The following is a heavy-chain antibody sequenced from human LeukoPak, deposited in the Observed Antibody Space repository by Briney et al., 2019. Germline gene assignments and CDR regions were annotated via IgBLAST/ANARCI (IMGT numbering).Heavy chain of an antibody. CDR1: GFTFSSYG. D-gene: IGHD3-10*01. CDR2: IRYDGNNK. Sequence: GGSLRLSCAASGFTFSSYGMHWVRQAPGKGLEWVAFIRYDGNNKYYADSVKGRFTISRDNSKNTLYLQMNSLRAEDTAVYYCAKDRTTTMVLGDWVDYWGQGTLVTVSS. CDR3: AKDRTTTMVLGDWVDY. V-gene: IGHV3-30*02. J-gene: IGHJ4*02.